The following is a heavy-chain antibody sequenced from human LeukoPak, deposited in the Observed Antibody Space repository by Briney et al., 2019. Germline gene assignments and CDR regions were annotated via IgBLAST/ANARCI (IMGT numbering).Heavy chain of an antibody. CDR2: IWYDGSNK. Sequence: PGGSLRLSCAASGFTFSNYGMHWVRQAPGKGLEWVAVIWYDGSNKYYADSVKGRFTISRDNSKNTLYLQMNSLRAEDTAVYYCARASHTDNWFDPWGQGTLVTVSS. CDR1: GFTFSNYG. CDR3: ARASHTDNWFDP. J-gene: IGHJ5*02. V-gene: IGHV3-30*02.